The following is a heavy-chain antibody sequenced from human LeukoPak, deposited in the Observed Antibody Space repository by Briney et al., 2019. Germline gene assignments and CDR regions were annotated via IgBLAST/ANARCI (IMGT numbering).Heavy chain of an antibody. Sequence: GGSLRLSCAASGFIFSHYGMHWVRQAPGKGLEWVAGIWSDGRNRFYAGSVKGRFTISRDNSQNTVFLQMNSLRAEDTAMYYCARDAQRGFDYSNSLEYWGHGTLVTVSS. V-gene: IGHV3-33*01. J-gene: IGHJ4*01. D-gene: IGHD4-11*01. CDR1: GFIFSHYG. CDR2: IWSDGRNR. CDR3: ARDAQRGFDYSNSLEY.